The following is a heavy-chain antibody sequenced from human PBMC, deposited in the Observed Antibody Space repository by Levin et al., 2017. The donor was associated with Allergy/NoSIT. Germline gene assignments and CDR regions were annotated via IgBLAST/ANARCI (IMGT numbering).Heavy chain of an antibody. CDR1: GGSISSYY. CDR2: IYYSGST. V-gene: IGHV4-59*08. J-gene: IGHJ3*02. Sequence: SQTLSLTCTVSGGSISSYYWSWIRQPPGKGLEWIGYIYYSGSTNYNPSLKSRVTISVDTSKNQFSLKLSSVTAADTAVYYCASHYGSGSYSVAFDIWGQGTMVTVSS. D-gene: IGHD3-10*01. CDR3: ASHYGSGSYSVAFDI.